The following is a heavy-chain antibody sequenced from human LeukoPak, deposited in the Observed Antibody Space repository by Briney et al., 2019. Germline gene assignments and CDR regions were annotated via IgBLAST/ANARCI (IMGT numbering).Heavy chain of an antibody. J-gene: IGHJ3*01. CDR2: IGGDGSST. Sequence: GGSLRLSCAASGFTFSDHWMHWVRLVAGKGLVWVASIGGDGSSTWYADPVKGRFTISRDNSKNTLYLQMNSLRAEDTAVYYCARDALTPSGSPYEVWGQGTMVTVSS. D-gene: IGHD1-26*01. CDR1: GFTFSDHW. V-gene: IGHV3-74*01. CDR3: ARDALTPSGSPYEV.